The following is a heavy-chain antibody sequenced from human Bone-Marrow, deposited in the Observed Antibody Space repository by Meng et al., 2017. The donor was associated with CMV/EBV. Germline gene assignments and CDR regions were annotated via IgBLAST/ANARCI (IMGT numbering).Heavy chain of an antibody. V-gene: IGHV3-74*01. Sequence: SWAASGLTVSNYWMHWVRQVPGKGLVWVSRINSEGSSTSYADSVKGRFTISRDNAKNTLYLQMNSLRAEDTAVYYCARDLWFGPIDYWGQGTLVTSPQ. CDR1: GLTVSNYW. D-gene: IGHD3-10*01. CDR2: INSEGSST. CDR3: ARDLWFGPIDY. J-gene: IGHJ4*02.